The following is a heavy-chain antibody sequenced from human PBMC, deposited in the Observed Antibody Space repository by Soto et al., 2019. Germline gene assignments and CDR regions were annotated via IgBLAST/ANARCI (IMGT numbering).Heavy chain of an antibody. CDR2: IIPILGTT. CDR3: AKKNPHGDSNKAWLDP. CDR1: GGTFISSA. Sequence: QVQLLQSGTELRQPGSSVTISCTPSGGTFISSAFAWVRQAPGGRIEWMGGIIPILGTTKYAEKFLGRVTIRADDSSRTAFLDLSSLTVDDTAVYFCAKKNPHGDSNKAWLDPWGQGTLVTVST. D-gene: IGHD2-8*01. V-gene: IGHV1-69*01. J-gene: IGHJ5*02.